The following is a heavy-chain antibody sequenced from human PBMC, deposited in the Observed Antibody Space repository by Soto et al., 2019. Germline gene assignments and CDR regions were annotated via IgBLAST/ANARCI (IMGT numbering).Heavy chain of an antibody. J-gene: IGHJ4*02. Sequence: QVQLQESGPGLVKPSETLSLTCTVSGGSINNHYWSWIRQPPGQGLEWIGYIYYSGSTNYNPSLKSRVTMSVDTPKNQFSLKLSSLTAADTAIYYCARANWFFDYWGQGTLVTVSS. D-gene: IGHD7-27*01. CDR3: ARANWFFDY. CDR1: GGSINNHY. V-gene: IGHV4-59*11. CDR2: IYYSGST.